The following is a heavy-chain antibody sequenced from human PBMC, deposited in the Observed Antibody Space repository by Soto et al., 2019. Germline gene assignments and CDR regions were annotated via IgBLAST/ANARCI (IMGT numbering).Heavy chain of an antibody. V-gene: IGHV1-2*04. Sequence: ASVKVSCKASGYTFTGYYLHWVRQAPGQGLEWMGWINPMSGGTNYAQKLQGWVTMTRDTSTSTAYMELSRLRSDDTAVYYCARDRSVTGTTIFEYWGQGTPVTVSS. CDR3: ARDRSVTGTTIFEY. CDR1: GYTFTGYY. D-gene: IGHD1-7*01. CDR2: INPMSGGT. J-gene: IGHJ4*02.